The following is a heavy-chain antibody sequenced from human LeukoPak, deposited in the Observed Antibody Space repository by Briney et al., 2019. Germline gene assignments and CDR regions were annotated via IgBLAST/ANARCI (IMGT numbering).Heavy chain of an antibody. CDR1: GFTFSDYW. Sequence: PGGSLRLSCAASGFTFSDYWMSWVRQAPGKGLEWVANIKQNGSEKDYVDSVKGRFTISRDNARNSLYLQMNSLTAGDTAVYYCARVRGGYSSSSGYFDYWGQGTLVTVSS. CDR2: IKQNGSEK. V-gene: IGHV3-7*01. CDR3: ARVRGGYSSSSGYFDY. D-gene: IGHD6-6*01. J-gene: IGHJ4*02.